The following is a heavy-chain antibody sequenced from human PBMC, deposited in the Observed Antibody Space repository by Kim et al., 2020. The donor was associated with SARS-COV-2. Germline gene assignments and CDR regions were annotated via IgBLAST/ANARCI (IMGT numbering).Heavy chain of an antibody. Sequence: ASVKVSCKASGYTFTSYGISWVRQAPGQGLEWMGWISAYNGNTNYAQKLQGRVTMTTDTSTSTAYMELRSLRSDDTAVYYCARVPLTGLRRYYFDYWGQGTLVTVSS. CDR1: GYTFTSYG. J-gene: IGHJ4*02. V-gene: IGHV1-18*01. D-gene: IGHD7-27*01. CDR2: ISAYNGNT. CDR3: ARVPLTGLRRYYFDY.